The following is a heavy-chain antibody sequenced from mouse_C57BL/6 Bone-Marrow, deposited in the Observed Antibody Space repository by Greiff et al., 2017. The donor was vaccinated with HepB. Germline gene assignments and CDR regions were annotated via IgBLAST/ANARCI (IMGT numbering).Heavy chain of an antibody. V-gene: IGHV14-3*01. J-gene: IGHJ3*01. D-gene: IGHD2-12*01. Sequence: VQLQQSVAELVRPGASVKLSCTASGFNFKNTYMHWVKQRPEQGLEWIGRIDPANGNTKYAPKLQGKATLTADTSSSTAYLQLSSLTSEDTAIYYCARTYYSSFAYWGQGTLVTVSA. CDR3: ARTYYSSFAY. CDR2: IDPANGNT. CDR1: GFNFKNTY.